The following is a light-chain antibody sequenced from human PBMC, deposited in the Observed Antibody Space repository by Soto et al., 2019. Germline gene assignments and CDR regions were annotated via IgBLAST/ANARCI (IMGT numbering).Light chain of an antibody. CDR3: AAWDDSLNGVV. V-gene: IGLV1-44*01. Sequence: QSVLTQPPSASGTPGQRVTLACSGSSSNIGSNTVNWYQQLPGTAPKLLIYSNNQWPSGVPDRFSGSKSGTSASLAISGLQAEDESDYYCAAWDDSLNGVVFGGGTQLTVL. CDR2: SNN. CDR1: SSNIGSNT. J-gene: IGLJ2*01.